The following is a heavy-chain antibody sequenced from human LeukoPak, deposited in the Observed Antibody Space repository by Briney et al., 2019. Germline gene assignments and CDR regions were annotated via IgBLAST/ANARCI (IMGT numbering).Heavy chain of an antibody. V-gene: IGHV3-15*01. CDR1: GYTFSNAW. CDR2: IKSKTDGGTT. D-gene: IGHD3-10*01. CDR3: TTDPNTMVRGVTFDY. J-gene: IGHJ4*02. Sequence: GGSLRLSCAASGYTFSNAWMSWVRQAPGKGLEWVGRIKSKTDGGTTDYAAPVKGRFTISRDDSKNTLYLQMNSLKTEDTAVYYCTTDPNTMVRGVTFDYWGQGTLVTVSS.